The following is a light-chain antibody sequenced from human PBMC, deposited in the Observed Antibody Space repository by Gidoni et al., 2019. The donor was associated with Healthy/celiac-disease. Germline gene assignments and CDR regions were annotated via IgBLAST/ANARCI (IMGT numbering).Light chain of an antibody. J-gene: IGKJ4*01. CDR3: QQYDNLPRT. CDR1: QDISNY. CDR2: DAS. V-gene: IGKV1-33*01. Sequence: DIPLSHSPSSLSASVGDRVTITCQASQDISNYLNWYQQKPGKDPKLLIYDASNLETGVPSRFSGSGSGTDFTFTISSLQPEDIATYYCQQYDNLPRTFGGGTKVEIK.